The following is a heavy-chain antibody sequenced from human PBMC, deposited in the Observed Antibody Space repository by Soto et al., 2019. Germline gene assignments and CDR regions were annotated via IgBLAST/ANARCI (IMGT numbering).Heavy chain of an antibody. V-gene: IGHV1-69*01. CDR2: IIPIVHTA. Sequence: QVQLVQSGAEVKKPGSSVKVSCKASGGTFRSKGISWGRQAPGQGLEWLGGIIPIVHTASYAQTFRGRVTITADESTTTAYMELSSLRSEDTAVYYCAMITMIHSFDPWGQGTLVTVSS. CDR1: GGTFRSKG. CDR3: AMITMIHSFDP. J-gene: IGHJ5*02. D-gene: IGHD3-22*01.